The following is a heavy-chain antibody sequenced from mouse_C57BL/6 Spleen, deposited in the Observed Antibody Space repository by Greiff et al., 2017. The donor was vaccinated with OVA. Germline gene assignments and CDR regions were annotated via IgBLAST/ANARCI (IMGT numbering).Heavy chain of an antibody. CDR2: INPNYGTT. J-gene: IGHJ2*01. Sequence: LVESGPELVKPGASVKISCKASGYSFTDYNMNWVKQSNGKSLEWIGVINPNYGTTSYNQKFKGKATLTVDHSSSTAYMQLNSLTSEDSAVYYGARSEEPRYYLDDWGQGTTLTVSS. CDR1: GYSFTDYN. V-gene: IGHV1-39*01. CDR3: ARSEEPRYYLDD.